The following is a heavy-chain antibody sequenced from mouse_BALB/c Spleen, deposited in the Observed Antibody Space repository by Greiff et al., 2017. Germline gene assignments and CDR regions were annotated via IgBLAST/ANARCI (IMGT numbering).Heavy chain of an antibody. CDR3: TREIHYYGYPFAY. CDR1: GFTFSSYT. V-gene: IGHV5-6-4*01. J-gene: IGHJ3*01. CDR2: ISSGGSYT. Sequence: EVKLMESGGGLVKPGGSLKLSCAASGFTFSSYTMSWVRQTPEKRLEWVATISSGGSYTYYPDSVKGRFTISRDNAKNTLYLQMSSLKSEDTAMYYCTREIHYYGYPFAYWGQGTLVTVSA. D-gene: IGHD1-2*01.